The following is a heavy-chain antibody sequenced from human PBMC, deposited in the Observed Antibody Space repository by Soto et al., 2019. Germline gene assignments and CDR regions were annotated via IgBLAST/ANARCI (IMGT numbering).Heavy chain of an antibody. CDR2: ISTKSANT. CDR3: ARALRFLEWLTVGGPYGMDV. V-gene: IGHV1-18*04. J-gene: IGHJ6*02. Sequence: ASVKVSCKASGYSFTSYDITWVRQAPGQGLEWMGWISTKSANTNYADKFRGRVSLTTDTSTNTAYMDVRSLHSDDTAVYYCARALRFLEWLTVGGPYGMDVWGQGTTVTVSS. CDR1: GYSFTSYD. D-gene: IGHD3-3*01.